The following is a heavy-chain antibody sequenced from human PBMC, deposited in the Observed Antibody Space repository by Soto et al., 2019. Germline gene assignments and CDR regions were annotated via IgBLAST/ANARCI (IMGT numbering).Heavy chain of an antibody. D-gene: IGHD4-17*01. CDR3: ATVLLRWGAFDI. CDR1: GYTLTELS. V-gene: IGHV1-24*01. Sequence: QVQLVQSGAEVKKPGASVKGSCKVSGYTLTELSMHLVRQAPGKWLEWMVGFDPEDGETIYAQKFQGRVTMTEDKSTDTAYMELSSLRSEDTAVYYCATVLLRWGAFDIWGQGTMVTVSS. J-gene: IGHJ3*02. CDR2: FDPEDGET.